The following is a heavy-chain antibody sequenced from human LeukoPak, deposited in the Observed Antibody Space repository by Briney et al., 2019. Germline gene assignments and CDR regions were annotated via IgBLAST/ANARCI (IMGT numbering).Heavy chain of an antibody. J-gene: IGHJ1*01. V-gene: IGHV1-2*04. CDR2: INPNSGGT. CDR1: GYTFTVYY. D-gene: IGHD2-21*02. Sequence: ASVKVSCKASGYTFTVYYMHWVRQAPGQGLEWMGWINPNSGGTNYAQKFEGWVSMPRDTSINTAYTELSSLKPDDTAVYYCARSHPTACRGACYEHWGQGTLVTVSS. CDR3: ARSHPTACRGACYEH.